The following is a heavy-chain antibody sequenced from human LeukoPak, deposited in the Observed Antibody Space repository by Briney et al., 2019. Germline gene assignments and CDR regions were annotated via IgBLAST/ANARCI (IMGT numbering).Heavy chain of an antibody. CDR1: GGTFSSYA. V-gene: IGHV1-69*05. CDR2: IIPIFGTA. J-gene: IGHJ4*02. D-gene: IGHD3-22*01. CDR3: ARDLVHRITMNSFRPQ. Sequence: SVKVSCKASGGTFSSYAISWVRQAPGQGLEWMGRIIPIFGTANYAQKFQGRVTITTDESTSTAYMELSSLRSGDTAVYYCARDLVHRITMNSFRPQWGQGTLVTVSS.